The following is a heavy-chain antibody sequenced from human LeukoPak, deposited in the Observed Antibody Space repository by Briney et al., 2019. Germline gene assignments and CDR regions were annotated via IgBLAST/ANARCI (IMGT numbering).Heavy chain of an antibody. Sequence: GGSLRLSCAASGFTFSTYGMHWVRQAPGKGLEWVALISYDATNKYYTDSVKGRFTISRDNSKSTLYLQMSSLRTDDTAVYYCAEWELLPTADYWGQGTLVTVSS. CDR3: AEWELLPTADY. CDR1: GFTFSTYG. J-gene: IGHJ4*02. CDR2: ISYDATNK. V-gene: IGHV3-30*03. D-gene: IGHD1-26*01.